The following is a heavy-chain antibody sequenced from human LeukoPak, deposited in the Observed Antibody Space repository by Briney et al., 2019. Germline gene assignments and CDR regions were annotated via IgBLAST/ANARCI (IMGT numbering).Heavy chain of an antibody. V-gene: IGHV5-51*01. J-gene: IGHJ3*02. CDR1: GYSFTSYW. CDR3: ARQMRLSPELWLGELLPTDAFDI. Sequence: GESLKISCKGSGYSFTSYWIGWVRQVPGKGLEWMGIIYPGDSDTRYSPSFQGQVTISADKSISTAYLQWSSLKASDTAMYYCARQMRLSPELWLGELLPTDAFDIWGQGTMVTVSS. D-gene: IGHD3-10*01. CDR2: IYPGDSDT.